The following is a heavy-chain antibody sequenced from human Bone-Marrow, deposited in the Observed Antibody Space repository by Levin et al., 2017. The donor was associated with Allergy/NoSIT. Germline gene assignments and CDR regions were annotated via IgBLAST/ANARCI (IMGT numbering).Heavy chain of an antibody. CDR3: AHIPRWYLYGSGSSHWFDS. D-gene: IGHD3-10*01. CDR2: IYWDDDK. V-gene: IGHV2-5*02. CDR1: GFSLTTIGLG. Sequence: SGPTLVKPTQTLTLTCTFSGFSLTTIGLGVGWVRQPPEKALEWLAVIYWDDDKYYSPSLKSRLTITKDTSKNQVVLKMANMDPVDTATYYCAHIPRWYLYGSGSSHWFDSWGQGTLVTVSS. J-gene: IGHJ5*01.